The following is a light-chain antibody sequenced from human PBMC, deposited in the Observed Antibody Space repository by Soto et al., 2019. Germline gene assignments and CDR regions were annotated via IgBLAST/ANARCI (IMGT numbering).Light chain of an antibody. V-gene: IGLV3-25*02. J-gene: IGLJ2*01. CDR2: KDN. CDR1: ALAKQF. Sequence: SYELTQPHSVSVSPGHTARITCAGDALAKQFAYWYQQKPGQAPVLVIYKDNERPSGIPERFSGSSSGTTVTWTISRVQAEDEADYHCQSADISGPYPVFGGGTKLPVL. CDR3: QSADISGPYPV.